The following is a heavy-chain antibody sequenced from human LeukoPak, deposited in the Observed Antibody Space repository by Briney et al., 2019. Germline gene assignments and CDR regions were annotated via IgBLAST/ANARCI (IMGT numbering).Heavy chain of an antibody. V-gene: IGHV1-18*01. D-gene: IGHD3-10*01. CDR3: ARGQGNRLLWVGESLSNINPLDY. CDR1: GYTFTRYG. Sequence: ASVKVSCKASGYTFTRYGISWVRQAPGQGPEWMGWISGYNGHTNYAQKFQGRVTITADTSTSTAYMELRSLRSDDTAVYYCARGQGNRLLWVGESLSNINPLDYWGQGTLVTVSS. CDR2: ISGYNGHT. J-gene: IGHJ4*02.